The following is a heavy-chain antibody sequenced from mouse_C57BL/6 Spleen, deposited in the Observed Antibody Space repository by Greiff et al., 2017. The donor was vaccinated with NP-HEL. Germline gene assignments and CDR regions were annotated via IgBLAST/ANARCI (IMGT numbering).Heavy chain of an antibody. D-gene: IGHD2-2*01. J-gene: IGHJ2*01. CDR1: GYTFTDYY. V-gene: IGHV1-26*01. CDR2: INPNNGGT. Sequence: VQLQQSGPELVKPGASVKISCKASGYTFTDYYMNWVKQSHGKSLEWIGDINPNNGGTSYNQKFKGKATLPVDKFSSTVYLELRSLTSEYSAVYYCARSGYGYAPHYFDYWGQGTTLTVSS. CDR3: ARSGYGYAPHYFDY.